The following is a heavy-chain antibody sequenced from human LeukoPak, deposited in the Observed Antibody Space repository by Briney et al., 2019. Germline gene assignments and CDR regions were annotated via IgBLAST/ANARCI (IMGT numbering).Heavy chain of an antibody. Sequence: GASVKVSCKASGYTFTSYYMHWVRHPSGQGLEWMGIINPSGGSKRYAQNFQGKVTMTRDTSTSTVYMELSSLRSEDTAVYYCARDRARKLGAGDDFLTGYVYWGQGTLVTVSS. CDR3: ARDRARKLGAGDDFLTGYVY. J-gene: IGHJ4*02. CDR2: INPSGGSK. CDR1: GYTFTSYY. V-gene: IGHV1-46*01. D-gene: IGHD3-9*01.